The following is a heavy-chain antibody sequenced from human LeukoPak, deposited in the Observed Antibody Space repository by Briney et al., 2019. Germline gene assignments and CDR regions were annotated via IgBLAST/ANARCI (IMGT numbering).Heavy chain of an antibody. Sequence: PSETLSLTCTVSRDSISGYSWSWIRQSPGGGLEWIGYIYYSGDTAYNPSLRSRVTMSVDTSKNQFSLQLRSMTTADTAVYYCVRGPYGASISKWFDPWGQGTQVIVSP. D-gene: IGHD4/OR15-4a*01. CDR3: VRGPYGASISKWFDP. CDR1: RDSISGYS. J-gene: IGHJ5*02. CDR2: IYYSGDT. V-gene: IGHV4-59*01.